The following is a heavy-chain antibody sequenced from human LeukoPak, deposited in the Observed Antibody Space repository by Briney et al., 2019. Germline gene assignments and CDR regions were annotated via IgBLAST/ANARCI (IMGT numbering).Heavy chain of an antibody. V-gene: IGHV3-48*03. CDR2: ISSSGSTI. J-gene: IGHJ4*02. Sequence: GGSLRLSCAASGFTFSSYEMNWVRQAPGKGLEWVSYISSSGSTIYYADSVKGRFTISRDNAKNTLYLQMNSLRAEDAAVYFCAKAPVTSCRGAYCYPFDSWGQGTLVTVSS. CDR1: GFTFSSYE. D-gene: IGHD2-21*01. CDR3: AKAPVTSCRGAYCYPFDS.